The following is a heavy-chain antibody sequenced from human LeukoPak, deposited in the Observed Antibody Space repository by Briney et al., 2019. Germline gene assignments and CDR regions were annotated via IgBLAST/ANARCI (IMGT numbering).Heavy chain of an antibody. J-gene: IGHJ4*02. V-gene: IGHV3-23*01. Sequence: PGGSLRLSCAASGFTFSSYAMSWVRQAPGKGLEWVSAMSGRGGSTYYADSVKGRFTISRDNSKNTLYLQMNSLRAEDTAVYYCAKDPWGTIVVVPAGIAVPFYWGQGTLVTVSS. CDR1: GFTFSSYA. CDR3: AKDPWGTIVVVPAGIAVPFY. CDR2: MSGRGGST. D-gene: IGHD2-2*01.